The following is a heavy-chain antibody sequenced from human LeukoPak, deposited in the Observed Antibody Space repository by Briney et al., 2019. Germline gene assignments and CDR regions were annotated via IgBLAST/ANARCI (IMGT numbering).Heavy chain of an antibody. J-gene: IGHJ5*02. CDR3: ARAPRGYSYGFRNWFDP. CDR1: GGSFSGYY. D-gene: IGHD5-18*01. CDR2: INHSGST. Sequence: SETLSLTCAVYGGSFSGYYWSWVRQPPGKGPEWIGEINHSGSTNYNPSLKSRVTISVDTSKNQFSLKLSSVTAADTAVYYCARAPRGYSYGFRNWFDPWGQGTLVTVSS. V-gene: IGHV4-34*01.